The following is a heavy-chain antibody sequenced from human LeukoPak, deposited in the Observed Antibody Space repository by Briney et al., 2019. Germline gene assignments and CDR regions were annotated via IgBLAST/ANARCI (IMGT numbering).Heavy chain of an antibody. D-gene: IGHD6-13*01. V-gene: IGHV5-51*01. Sequence: GESLKISCKGSGYSFTSYWIGWVRQMPGKGLEWMGIIYPGDSDTRYSPSFQGQVTISADKSISTAYLQWSSLKASDTAMYYCARDSSSKKLYYYYGMDVWGQGTTVTVSS. CDR2: IYPGDSDT. CDR1: GYSFTSYW. CDR3: ARDSSSKKLYYYYGMDV. J-gene: IGHJ6*02.